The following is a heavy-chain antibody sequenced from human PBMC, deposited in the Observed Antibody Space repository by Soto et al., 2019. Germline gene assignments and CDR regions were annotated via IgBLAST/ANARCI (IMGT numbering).Heavy chain of an antibody. V-gene: IGHV3-30*18. J-gene: IGHJ6*02. CDR3: AKDAALESIAARPDYYGMDV. D-gene: IGHD6-6*01. CDR2: ISYDGSNK. Sequence: PGGSLRLSCAASGFTFSSYGMHWVRQAPGKGLEWVAVISYDGSNKYYADSVKGRFTISRDNSKNTLYLQMNSLRAEDTAVYYCAKDAALESIAARPDYYGMDVWGQGTTVTVSS. CDR1: GFTFSSYG.